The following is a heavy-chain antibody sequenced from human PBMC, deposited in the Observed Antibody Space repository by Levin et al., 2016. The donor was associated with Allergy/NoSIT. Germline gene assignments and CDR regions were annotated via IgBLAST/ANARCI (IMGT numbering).Heavy chain of an antibody. Sequence: GESLKISCAASGFTFSSYAMHWVRQAPGKGLEWVAVISYDGSNKYYADSVKGRFTISRDNSKNTLYLQMNSLRAEDTAVYYCARSGMYYYDSSGYFYFDTGNRYNDAFDIWGQGTMVTVSS. V-gene: IGHV3-30-3*01. J-gene: IGHJ3*02. CDR1: GFTFSSYA. D-gene: IGHD3-22*01. CDR3: ARSGMYYYDSSGYFYFDTGNRYNDAFDI. CDR2: ISYDGSNK.